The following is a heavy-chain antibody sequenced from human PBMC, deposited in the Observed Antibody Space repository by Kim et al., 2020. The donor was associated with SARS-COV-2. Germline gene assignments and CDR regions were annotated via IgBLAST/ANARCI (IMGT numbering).Heavy chain of an antibody. D-gene: IGHD5-12*01. V-gene: IGHV3-11*01. CDR1: VFSFSDFY. CDR3: ARDPRLGGGFDDYLSYY. Sequence: GGSLRLSCAGSVFSFSDFYINWIRQAPGKGLEWVSYISATGRAAYYADSVKGRFTITRDNANNSVHLQMNSLRAEDTAVYFCARDPRLGGGFDDYLSYY. J-gene: IGHJ6*03. CDR2: ISATGRAA.